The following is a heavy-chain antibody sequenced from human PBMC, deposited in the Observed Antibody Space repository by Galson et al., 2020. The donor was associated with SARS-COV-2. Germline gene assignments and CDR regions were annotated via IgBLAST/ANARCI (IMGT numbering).Heavy chain of an antibody. CDR2: IYPGDFRT. CDR3: ARHEVWYDGSGYLTGYGMDV. V-gene: IGHV5-51*01. CDR1: GYTFTDYW. D-gene: IGHD5-12*01. Sequence: GESLKISCEAFGYTFTDYWIGWVRQMPGKGLEWMGIIYPGDFRTRYSPSFQGQVSISADRSINTAFLQWSSLKASETATYYCARHEVWYDGSGYLTGYGMDVWGQGTTVTVSS. J-gene: IGHJ6*02.